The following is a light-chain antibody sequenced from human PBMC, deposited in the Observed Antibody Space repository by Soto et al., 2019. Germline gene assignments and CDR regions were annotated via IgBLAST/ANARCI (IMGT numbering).Light chain of an antibody. CDR2: DVS. V-gene: IGKV1-33*01. J-gene: IGKJ4*01. Sequence: DMQMTQSPSSLSASVGDRVTITCQASQYISSYLNWYQQKPGKAPRVLIYDVSNLETGVPSRFSGSGSGTDFTFTITSLQPEDIGKYYFQQGSAFGGGTKVEIK. CDR3: QQGSA. CDR1: QYISSY.